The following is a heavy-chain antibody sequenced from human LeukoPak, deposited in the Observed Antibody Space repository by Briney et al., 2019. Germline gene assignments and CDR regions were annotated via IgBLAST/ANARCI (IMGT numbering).Heavy chain of an antibody. CDR1: GFTLSNAW. CDR3: ASISHWNDY. J-gene: IGHJ4*02. CDR2: ISSSSSTI. D-gene: IGHD1-1*01. Sequence: GGSLRLSCAASGFTLSNAWMNWVRQAPGKGLEWVSYISSSSSTIYYADSVKGRFTISRDNAKNSLYLQMNSLRAEDTAVYYCASISHWNDYWGQGTLVTVSS. V-gene: IGHV3-48*01.